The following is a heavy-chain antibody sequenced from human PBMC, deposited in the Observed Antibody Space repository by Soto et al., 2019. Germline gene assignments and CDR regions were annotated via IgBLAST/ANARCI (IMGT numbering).Heavy chain of an antibody. CDR3: AKDINGGNNYYYYGMDV. Sequence: SLRLSCAASGFTFDDYAMHWVRQAPGKVLEWVSGISWNSGSIGYADSLKVRFTISRDNAKNSLYLQMNSLRAEDTALYYCAKDINGGNNYYYYGMDVWGQGITVTV. V-gene: IGHV3-9*01. CDR2: ISWNSGSI. D-gene: IGHD2-15*01. J-gene: IGHJ6*02. CDR1: GFTFDDYA.